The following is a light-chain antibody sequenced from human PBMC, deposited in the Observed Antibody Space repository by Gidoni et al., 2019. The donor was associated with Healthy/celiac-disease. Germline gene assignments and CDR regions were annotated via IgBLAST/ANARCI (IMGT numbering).Light chain of an antibody. Sequence: DIQMTQSPSSLSAAVGDRVTIPCRASQSISSYLNWYQQKPRKAPKLLIYAASSLHSGVPSRFSGSRSGPDFTLTISSLQPEDFATYYCPHSYSTPAFGPGTKVDIK. CDR3: PHSYSTPA. J-gene: IGKJ3*01. V-gene: IGKV1-39*01. CDR1: QSISSY. CDR2: AAS.